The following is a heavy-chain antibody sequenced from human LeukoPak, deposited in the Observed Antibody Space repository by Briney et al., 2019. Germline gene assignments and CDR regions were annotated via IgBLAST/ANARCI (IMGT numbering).Heavy chain of an antibody. Sequence: GGSLRHSCAASGFTFSDYYMSWIRQAPGKGLEWVSYISSSGSTIYYADSVKGRFTISRDNAKNSLYLQMNSLRAEDTAVYYCARVPLSTIHCSSTSCSLGYYYYGMDVWGQGTTVTVSS. V-gene: IGHV3-11*01. CDR3: ARVPLSTIHCSSTSCSLGYYYYGMDV. CDR1: GFTFSDYY. J-gene: IGHJ6*02. D-gene: IGHD2-2*01. CDR2: ISSSGSTI.